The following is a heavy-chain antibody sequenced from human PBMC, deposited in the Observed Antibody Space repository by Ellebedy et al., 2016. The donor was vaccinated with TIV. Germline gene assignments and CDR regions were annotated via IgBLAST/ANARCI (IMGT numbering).Heavy chain of an antibody. D-gene: IGHD2-15*01. CDR1: GFTFSSYA. CDR2: ISYDGSNK. CDR3: AKDLGDIVVVVAATPDY. V-gene: IGHV3-30-3*01. J-gene: IGHJ4*02. Sequence: GGSLRLSXAASGFTFSSYAMHWVRQAPGKGLEWVAVISYDGSNKYYADSVKGRFTISRDNSKNTLYLQMNSLRAEDTAVYYCAKDLGDIVVVVAATPDYWGQGTLVTVSS.